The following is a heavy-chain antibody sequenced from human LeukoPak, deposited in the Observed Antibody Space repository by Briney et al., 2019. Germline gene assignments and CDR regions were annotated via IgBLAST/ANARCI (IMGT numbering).Heavy chain of an antibody. D-gene: IGHD2-15*01. V-gene: IGHV3-23*01. CDR1: KFAFSSYA. Sequence: GGSLRLSCAASKFAFSSYAMSWVRQAPGKGLEWVSAISGGGGNTYYADSVKGRFTISRDNSKNTLYLQMNSLRAEDTAVYYCASRLLSAYYYGMDVWGQGTTVTVSS. J-gene: IGHJ6*02. CDR2: ISGGGGNT. CDR3: ASRLLSAYYYGMDV.